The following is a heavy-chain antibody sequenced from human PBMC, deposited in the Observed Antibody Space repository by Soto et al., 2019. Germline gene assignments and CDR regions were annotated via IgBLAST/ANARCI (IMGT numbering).Heavy chain of an antibody. J-gene: IGHJ4*02. CDR2: ISGSDGSS. D-gene: IGHD1-26*01. Sequence: GGSLRLSCAASEFTFTSYAMSWVRQAPGKGLEWVAGISGSDGSSYYADSVKGRFTISRDNSKNTLFLQMNGLRPEDTAVYYCVSGLLLGSTLHLVDYGGQGTLVTVSS. CDR1: EFTFTSYA. V-gene: IGHV3-23*01. CDR3: VSGLLLGSTLHLVDY.